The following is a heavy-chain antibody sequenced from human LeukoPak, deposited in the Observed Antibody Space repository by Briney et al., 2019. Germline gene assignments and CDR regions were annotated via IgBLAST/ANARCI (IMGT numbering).Heavy chain of an antibody. J-gene: IGHJ4*02. D-gene: IGHD6-6*01. CDR3: ARDAYSSSSVVDY. CDR2: IWYDGSNK. Sequence: GGSLRLSCAVSGFTFSSYGMHWVRQAPGKGLEWVAVIWYDGSNKYYADSVKGRFTISRDNSKNTLYLQMNSLRAEDTAVYYCARDAYSSSSVVDYWGQGTLVTVSS. CDR1: GFTFSSYG. V-gene: IGHV3-33*01.